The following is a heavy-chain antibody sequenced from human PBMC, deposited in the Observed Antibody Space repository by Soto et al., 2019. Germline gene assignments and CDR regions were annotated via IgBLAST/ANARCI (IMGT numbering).Heavy chain of an antibody. CDR1: GYTFTSYG. D-gene: IGHD2-15*01. J-gene: IGHJ5*02. Sequence: ASVKVSCKASGYTFTSYGISWVRQAPGQGREWMGWISAYNGNTNYAQKLQGRVTMTTDTSTSTAYMELRSLRSDDTAVYYCARAMVVAASSWIVNWFDPWGQGTLVTVSS. CDR3: ARAMVVAASSWIVNWFDP. V-gene: IGHV1-18*04. CDR2: ISAYNGNT.